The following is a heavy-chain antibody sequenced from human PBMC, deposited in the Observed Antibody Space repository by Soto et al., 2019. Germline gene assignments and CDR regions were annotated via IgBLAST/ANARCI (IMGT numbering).Heavy chain of an antibody. D-gene: IGHD2-15*01. V-gene: IGHV1-46*01. CDR3: ARPLGYCSGGSCAYYFDY. CDR1: GYTFTSYY. Sequence: ASVKVSCKASGYTFTSYYMHWVRQAPGQGLEWMGIINPSGGSTSYAQKFQGRVTMTRDTSTSTVYMELSSLRSEDTAVYYCARPLGYCSGGSCAYYFDYWGQGTLVTVSA. CDR2: INPSGGST. J-gene: IGHJ4*02.